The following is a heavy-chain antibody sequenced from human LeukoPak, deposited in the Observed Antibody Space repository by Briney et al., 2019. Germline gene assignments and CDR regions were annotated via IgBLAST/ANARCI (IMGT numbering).Heavy chain of an antibody. CDR3: ARDPPIVVVPAANGEYNWFDP. J-gene: IGHJ5*02. CDR1: GGTFSSYT. D-gene: IGHD2-2*01. CDR2: IIPTLGIA. V-gene: IGHV1-69*04. Sequence: SVKVSCKASGGTFSSYTISWVRQAPGQGLEWMGRIIPTLGIANYAQKFQGRVTITADKSTSTAYMELSSLRSEDTAVYYCARDPPIVVVPAANGEYNWFDPWGQGTLVTVSS.